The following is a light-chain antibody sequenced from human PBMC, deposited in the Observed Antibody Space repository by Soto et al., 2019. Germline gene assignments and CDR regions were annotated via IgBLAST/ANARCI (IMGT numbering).Light chain of an antibody. CDR3: QHYINSPPMYT. Sequence: ETVLTQSPGTLSLSPEERATLSCRASQSIRSRYLAWYQQKPGQAPRLLIYCASSRATGIPDRFSGSGSGTEFTRTISRLEPSDFAVYYCQHYINSPPMYTFGQWTKLEIK. CDR2: CAS. V-gene: IGKV3-20*01. J-gene: IGKJ2*01. CDR1: QSIRSRY.